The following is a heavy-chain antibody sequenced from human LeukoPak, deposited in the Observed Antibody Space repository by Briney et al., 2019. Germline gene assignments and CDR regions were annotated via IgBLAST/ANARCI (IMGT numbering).Heavy chain of an antibody. Sequence: GGSLRLSCAASGFTFRSYAMRWVRQAPGHGLAWVSAISGSGGSTYYADSVKGRFTISRDNSKNTLYLQMNSLRAEDTAVYYCAKAFSSSSGNYWGQGTLVTVSS. CDR3: AKAFSSSSGNY. V-gene: IGHV3-23*01. CDR2: ISGSGGST. CDR1: GFTFRSYA. D-gene: IGHD6-6*01. J-gene: IGHJ4*02.